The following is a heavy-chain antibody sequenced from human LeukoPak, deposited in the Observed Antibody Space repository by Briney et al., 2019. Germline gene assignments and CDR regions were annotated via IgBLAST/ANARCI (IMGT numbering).Heavy chain of an antibody. D-gene: IGHD3-16*02. J-gene: IGHJ4*02. CDR2: IYYSGST. CDR3: ARGSVPGRYFDY. V-gene: IGHV4-39*07. CDR1: AGSISSSSYS. Sequence: MASETLSLTCTVSAGSISSSSYSWGWIRQPPGKGLEWIGSIYYSGSTYYNPSLKSRVTISVDTSKNQFSLKLSSVTAADTAVYYCARGSVPGRYFDYWGQGTLVTVSS.